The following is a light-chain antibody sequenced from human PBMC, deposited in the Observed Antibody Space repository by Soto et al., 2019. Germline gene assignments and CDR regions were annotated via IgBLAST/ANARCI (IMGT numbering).Light chain of an antibody. CDR2: DAS. CDR1: QSVSSY. CDR3: QQRSNLHPMYP. V-gene: IGKV3-11*01. J-gene: IGKJ2*01. Sequence: EIALTQSPATLSLPPGERATLSCRASQSVSSYLAWYQQKPGQAPRLLIYDASNRATGIPARFSGSGSGTVFTLTISSLDPEDFSVYYCQQRSNLHPMYPVGQGTKLDSK.